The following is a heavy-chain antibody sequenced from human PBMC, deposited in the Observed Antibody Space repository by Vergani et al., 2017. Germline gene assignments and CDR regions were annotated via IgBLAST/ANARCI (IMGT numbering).Heavy chain of an antibody. CDR2: IIPILGIA. CDR1: GGTFSSYT. D-gene: IGHD3-22*01. J-gene: IGHJ3*02. CDR3: ARGYYYDSSGFYDAFDI. Sequence: QVQLVQSGAEVKKPGSSVKVSCKASGGTFSSYTISWVRQAPGQGLEWMGRIIPILGIANYAQKFQGRVTITADKSTSTAYMELSSLRSEDTAVYYCARGYYYDSSGFYDAFDIWGQGTTVTVSS. V-gene: IGHV1-69*02.